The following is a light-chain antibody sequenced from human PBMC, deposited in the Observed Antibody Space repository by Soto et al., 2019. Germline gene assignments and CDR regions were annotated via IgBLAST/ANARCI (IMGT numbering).Light chain of an antibody. CDR2: GNS. CDR3: QSYDRSLSGVV. Sequence: QPVLTQPPSVSGAPGQRVTISCTGSSSKIGAGYDVHWYQQLPGTAPKLLIYGNSNRPSGVPDRFSGSKSGTSASLAITGLQAEDEADYYCQSYDRSLSGVVFGGGTQLTVL. J-gene: IGLJ2*01. V-gene: IGLV1-40*01. CDR1: SSKIGAGYD.